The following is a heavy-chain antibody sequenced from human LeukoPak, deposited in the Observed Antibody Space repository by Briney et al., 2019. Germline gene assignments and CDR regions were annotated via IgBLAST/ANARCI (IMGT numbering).Heavy chain of an antibody. CDR1: GGTFSSYA. J-gene: IGHJ4*02. CDR2: IVPIFGTA. V-gene: IGHV1-69*13. Sequence: ASVNVSCKASGGTFSSYAISWVRQAPGQGLEWMGGIVPIFGTANYAQKFQGRVTITADESTSTAYMELSSLRSEDTAVYYCAHYDSSGYFIDYWGQGTLVTVSS. CDR3: AHYDSSGYFIDY. D-gene: IGHD3-22*01.